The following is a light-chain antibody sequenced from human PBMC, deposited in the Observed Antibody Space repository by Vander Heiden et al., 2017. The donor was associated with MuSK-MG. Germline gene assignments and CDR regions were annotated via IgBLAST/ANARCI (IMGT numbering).Light chain of an antibody. CDR1: QSVSSSY. CDR2: GAS. J-gene: IGKJ2*01. CDR3: QQYGSSPYT. Sequence: EIVLTQSPGTLSLSPGERATLSCRASQSVSSSYLAWYQQKPGQAPRLLTYGASSRATGIPDRFSGSGSGTDFTLTISRLEPEDFAVYYCQQYGSSPYTFGHGTKLEIK. V-gene: IGKV3-20*01.